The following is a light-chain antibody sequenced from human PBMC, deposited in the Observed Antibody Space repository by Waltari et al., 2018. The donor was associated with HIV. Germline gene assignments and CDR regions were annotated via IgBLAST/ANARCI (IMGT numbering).Light chain of an antibody. Sequence: QAVLTQPSSLSAPPGTSASLTCTLRSGINVASYRIYWYQQRSGTPPQYLLTYKSGSDVQRGSGVPSRFSASKDASANAGILLISGIQSEDEADYYCMIWHSNAYVFGSGTKVTV. CDR2: YKSGSDV. CDR3: MIWHSNAYV. V-gene: IGLV5-45*02. J-gene: IGLJ1*01. CDR1: SGINVASYR.